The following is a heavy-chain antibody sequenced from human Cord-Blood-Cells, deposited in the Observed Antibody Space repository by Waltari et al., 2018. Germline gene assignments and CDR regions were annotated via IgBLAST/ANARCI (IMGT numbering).Heavy chain of an antibody. D-gene: IGHD3-16*01. V-gene: IGHV3-33*01. Sequence: TFSSYGMHWVRQAPGKGLEGVAVIWYDGSNKYYADSVKGRFTISRDNSKNTLYLQMNSLRAEDTAVYYCARDADLGGANGGGDYWGQGTLVTVSS. J-gene: IGHJ4*02. CDR2: IWYDGSNK. CDR3: ARDADLGGANGGGDY. CDR1: TFSSYG.